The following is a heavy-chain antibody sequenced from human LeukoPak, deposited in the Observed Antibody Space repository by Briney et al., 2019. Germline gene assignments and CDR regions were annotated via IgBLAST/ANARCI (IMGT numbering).Heavy chain of an antibody. CDR1: GFTFSSYS. Sequence: GGSLRLSCAASGFTFSSYSMNWVRQAPGKGLEWVSSISSSSSYIYYADSVKGRFTISRDNAKNTLYLQMDSLRVEDTAVYYCAKHIYCGAGSCYHFDYWGQGILVTVSS. CDR2: ISSSSSYI. J-gene: IGHJ4*02. D-gene: IGHD2-15*01. V-gene: IGHV3-21*04. CDR3: AKHIYCGAGSCYHFDY.